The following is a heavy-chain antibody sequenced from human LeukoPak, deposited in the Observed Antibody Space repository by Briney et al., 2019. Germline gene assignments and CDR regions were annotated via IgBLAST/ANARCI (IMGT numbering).Heavy chain of an antibody. CDR2: ISYDGSNK. J-gene: IGHJ3*02. CDR3: AKDRSGSYFVVSAFDI. V-gene: IGHV3-30*04. Sequence: GGSLRLSCAASGFTFSDYAMHWVRQAPGKGLEWVAVISYDGSNKYYEDSVKGRFTISRDNSKNTLYLQMNSLRAEDTAVYYCAKDRSGSYFVVSAFDIWGQGTMVTVSS. CDR1: GFTFSDYA. D-gene: IGHD1-26*01.